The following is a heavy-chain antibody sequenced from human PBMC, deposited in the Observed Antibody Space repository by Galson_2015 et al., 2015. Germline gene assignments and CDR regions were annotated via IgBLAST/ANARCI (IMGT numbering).Heavy chain of an antibody. J-gene: IGHJ6*03. CDR3: ARGNPTYYYGSGSPAEDYYYMDV. Sequence: KGLEWIGYIYYSGSTNYNPSLKSRVTISVDTSKNQFSLKLSSVTAADTAVYYCARGNPTYYYGSGSPAEDYYYMDVWGKGTTVTVSS. D-gene: IGHD3-10*01. CDR2: IYYSGST. V-gene: IGHV4-59*12.